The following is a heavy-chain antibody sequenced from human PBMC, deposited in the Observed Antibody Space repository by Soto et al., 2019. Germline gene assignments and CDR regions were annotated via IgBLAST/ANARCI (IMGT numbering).Heavy chain of an antibody. CDR1: GFTVGSDA. CDR3: ARTYYYDSTGYYRTFDY. J-gene: IGHJ4*02. D-gene: IGHD3-22*01. CDR2: AGPSGSST. V-gene: IGHV3-23*01. Sequence: GPLRLSGAASGFTVGSDAMSWARLGPGKGLEWVSVAGPSGSSTFYADSVRGRFTISRDNVENTLYLQMNSLRVADTALYFCARTYYYDSTGYYRTFDYWGQGTLVTVSS.